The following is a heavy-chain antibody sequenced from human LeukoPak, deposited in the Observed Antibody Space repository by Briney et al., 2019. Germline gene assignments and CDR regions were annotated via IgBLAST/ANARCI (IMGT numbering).Heavy chain of an antibody. CDR1: GGSFSGYY. CDR3: ARRDLITMIVD. Sequence: KPSETLSLTCAVYGGSFSGYYWSWIRQPPGKGLEWIGEINHSGSTNYNPSLKSRVTISVDTSKNQFSLKLSSVTAADTAVYYCARRDLITMIVDWGQGTLVTVSS. D-gene: IGHD3-22*01. V-gene: IGHV4-34*01. J-gene: IGHJ4*02. CDR2: INHSGST.